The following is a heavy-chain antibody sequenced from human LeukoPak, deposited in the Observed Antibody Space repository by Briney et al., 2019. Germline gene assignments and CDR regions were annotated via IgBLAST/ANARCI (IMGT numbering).Heavy chain of an antibody. Sequence: NPSETLSLTCTVSGDSISSNYWSWIRQPAGKGLEWIGRIYTSGYTNYNPSLKSRVAMPLDTSKNQFSLKLSSVTAADTAVYYCARGYYYGSGSPQFDYWGQGTLVTVSS. CDR3: ARGYYYGSGSPQFDY. J-gene: IGHJ4*02. CDR2: IYTSGYT. D-gene: IGHD3-10*01. V-gene: IGHV4-4*07. CDR1: GDSISSNY.